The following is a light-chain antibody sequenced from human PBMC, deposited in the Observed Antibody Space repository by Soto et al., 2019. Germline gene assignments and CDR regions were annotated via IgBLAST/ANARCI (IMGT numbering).Light chain of an antibody. CDR2: DAS. V-gene: IGKV3-11*01. CDR1: ESVSTY. J-gene: IGKJ5*01. Sequence: IVLTHSPATLFVSQAYPATLSCGARESVSTYLAWYQQRPGQAPRLLIYDASRRATGIPARFSASGSGTDFTLTISSLEPEDFAIYYCQHRSNGPLSTLGQGTRLEI. CDR3: QHRSNGPLST.